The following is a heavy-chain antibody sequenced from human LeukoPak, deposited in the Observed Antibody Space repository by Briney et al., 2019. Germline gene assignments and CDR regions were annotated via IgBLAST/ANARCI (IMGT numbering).Heavy chain of an antibody. Sequence: GGSLRLSCAASGFTFSSYAMSWVRQAPGKGLEWVSAISGSGGSTYYADSVKGRFTISRDNSKNTLYLQMNSLRAEDTAVYYCAKGLLWFGELYDDAFDIWGQGTMVTVSS. D-gene: IGHD3-10*01. CDR1: GFTFSSYA. V-gene: IGHV3-23*01. J-gene: IGHJ3*02. CDR2: ISGSGGST. CDR3: AKGLLWFGELYDDAFDI.